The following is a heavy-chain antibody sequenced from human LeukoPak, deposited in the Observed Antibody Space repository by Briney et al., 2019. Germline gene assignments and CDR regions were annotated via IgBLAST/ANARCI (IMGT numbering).Heavy chain of an antibody. D-gene: IGHD3-3*01. CDR3: ARLNHYDFWSGYRGNWFDP. V-gene: IGHV4-59*05. CDR1: GGSISGYY. J-gene: IGHJ5*02. CDR2: IYYSGST. Sequence: PSETLSLTCTVSGGSISGYYWSWIRQPPGKWLEWIGSIYYSGSTYYNPSLKSRVTISVDTSKNQFSLKLSSVTAADTAVYYCARLNHYDFWSGYRGNWFDPWGQGTLVTVSS.